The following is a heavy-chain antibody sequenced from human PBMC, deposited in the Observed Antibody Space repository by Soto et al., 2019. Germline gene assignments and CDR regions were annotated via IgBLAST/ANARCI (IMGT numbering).Heavy chain of an antibody. J-gene: IGHJ3*02. V-gene: IGHV1-69*13. CDR1: GGTFSSYA. D-gene: IGHD2-15*01. CDR2: IIPIFGTA. CDR3: ARGRLGYCSGGSCYRAFDI. Sequence: SVKVSCKASGGTFSSYAISWVRQAPGQGLEWMGGIIPIFGTANYAQKFQGRVTITADESTSTAYMELSSLRSEDTAVYYCARGRLGYCSGGSCYRAFDIWGQGTMVTVSS.